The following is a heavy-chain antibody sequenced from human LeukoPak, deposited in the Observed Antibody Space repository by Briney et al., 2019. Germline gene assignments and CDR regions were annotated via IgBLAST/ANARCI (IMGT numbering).Heavy chain of an antibody. J-gene: IGHJ4*02. CDR1: AFTFDDYT. CDR3: AKDRNFDY. CDR2: ISWDGGST. V-gene: IGHV3-43*01. Sequence: PGGSLRLSCAASAFTFDDYTMHWVRQAPGKGLEWVSLISWDGGSTHYADSVKGRFTISRDNSKNSLYLQMNNLRTEDTAVYCCAKDRNFDYWGQGTLVTVSS.